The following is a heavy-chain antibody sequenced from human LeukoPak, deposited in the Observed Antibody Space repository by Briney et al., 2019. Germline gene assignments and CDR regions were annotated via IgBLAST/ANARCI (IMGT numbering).Heavy chain of an antibody. CDR3: ARDALYPTVTTNGGLGY. Sequence: PGRSLRLSCAASGFTFSSYGMHWVHQAPGKGLEWVAVIWYDGSNKYYADSVKGRFTISRDNSKNTLYLQMNSLRAEDTAVYYCARDALYPTVTTNGGLGYWGQGTLVTVSS. CDR1: GFTFSSYG. D-gene: IGHD4-17*01. V-gene: IGHV3-33*01. J-gene: IGHJ4*02. CDR2: IWYDGSNK.